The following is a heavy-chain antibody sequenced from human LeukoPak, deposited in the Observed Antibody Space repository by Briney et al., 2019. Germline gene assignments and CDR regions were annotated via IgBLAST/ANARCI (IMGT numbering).Heavy chain of an antibody. D-gene: IGHD6-19*01. CDR3: AKDSSGWTPFY. J-gene: IGHJ4*02. CDR2: ISGSGNT. Sequence: GGSLRLSCAASGFTFSSYGMSWVRQAPGKRLEWVSSISGSGNTYYADSVKGRFTVSRDNSKNTLYLQVNSLRAEDTAVYYCAKDSSGWTPFYWGQGTLVTVSS. CDR1: GFTFSSYG. V-gene: IGHV3-23*01.